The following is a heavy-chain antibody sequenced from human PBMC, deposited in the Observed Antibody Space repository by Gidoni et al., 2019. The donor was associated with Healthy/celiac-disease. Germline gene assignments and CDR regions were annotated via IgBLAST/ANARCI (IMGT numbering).Heavy chain of an antibody. CDR2: IYYSGST. CDR3: ARHMSPQAIWDLLDY. J-gene: IGHJ4*02. Sequence: QLQLQESGPGLVKPSETLSLTCTVSGGSISSSSYYWGWIRQPPGKGLEWIGCIYYSGSTYYNPSLKSRVTISVDTSKNQFSLKLSSVTAAETAVYYCARHMSPQAIWDLLDYWGQGTLVTVSS. D-gene: IGHD1-26*01. V-gene: IGHV4-39*01. CDR1: GGSISSSSYY.